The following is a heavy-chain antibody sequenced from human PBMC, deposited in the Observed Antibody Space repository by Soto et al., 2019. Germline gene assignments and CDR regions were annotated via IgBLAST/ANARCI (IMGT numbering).Heavy chain of an antibody. V-gene: IGHV4-31*03. Sequence: SETLSLTCTVSGGSITTGGYYWSWIRQLPGRGLEWIGHRYYSESTYYNPSLKSRVSISLDTSKNQFSLKLSFVTAADTAMYYCARTKCSGGSCYSWSLDYWGQGTPVTVSS. CDR3: ARTKCSGGSCYSWSLDY. J-gene: IGHJ4*02. D-gene: IGHD2-15*01. CDR1: GGSITTGGYY. CDR2: RYYSEST.